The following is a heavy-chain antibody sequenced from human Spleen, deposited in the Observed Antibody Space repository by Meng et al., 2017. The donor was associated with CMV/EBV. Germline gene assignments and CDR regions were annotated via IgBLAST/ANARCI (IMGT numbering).Heavy chain of an antibody. V-gene: IGHV1-18*01. D-gene: IGHD4-17*01. Sequence: QIQLVKSGPELRRPGASVKVPCKASGYNFDIYGIAWVRQAPGEGLEWVGWVSAENGDTDYGQKFQGRVTVTADTFTNTAYMEMRSLRSDDSAMYYCARAGAAVTTNFDFWGQGTLVTVSS. J-gene: IGHJ4*02. CDR1: GYNFDIYG. CDR3: ARAGAAVTTNFDF. CDR2: VSAENGDT.